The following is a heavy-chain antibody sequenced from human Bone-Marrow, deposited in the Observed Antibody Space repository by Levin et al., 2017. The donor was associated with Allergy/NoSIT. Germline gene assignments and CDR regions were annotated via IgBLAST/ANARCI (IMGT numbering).Heavy chain of an antibody. J-gene: IGHJ6*02. V-gene: IGHV1-2*02. CDR1: GSTFTAYY. CDR3: AREPARPYYYYSMDV. CDR2: INPNHGDT. Sequence: PGESLKISCKASGSTFTAYYIHWVRQAPGQGLEWLGWINPNHGDTNFGQEFQGRVAMTADMSISTVYMELSGLTSDDTAVYYCAREPARPYYYYSMDVWGQGTTVTVSS.